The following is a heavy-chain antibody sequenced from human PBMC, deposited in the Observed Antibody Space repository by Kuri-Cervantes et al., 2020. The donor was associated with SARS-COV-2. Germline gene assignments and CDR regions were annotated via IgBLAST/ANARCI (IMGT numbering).Heavy chain of an antibody. CDR2: ISWNSNNM. CDR3: TTLIDY. Sequence: GGSLRLSCAASGFTFDDYAMHWVRQAPGKGLEWVSGISWNSNNMDYVDSVKGRFTISRDNAKNSLFLQMNSLKTEDTAVYYCTTLIDYWGQGALVTVSS. J-gene: IGHJ4*02. D-gene: IGHD1-1*01. CDR1: GFTFDDYA. V-gene: IGHV3-9*01.